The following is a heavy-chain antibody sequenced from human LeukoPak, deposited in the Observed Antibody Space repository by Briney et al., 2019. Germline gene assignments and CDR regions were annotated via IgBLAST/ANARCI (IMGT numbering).Heavy chain of an antibody. J-gene: IGHJ5*02. V-gene: IGHV4-59*12. CDR2: IYYSGST. CDR1: GGSISSYY. Sequence: PSETLSLTCTVSGGSISSYYWSWIRQPPGKGLEWIESIYYSGSTYYNPSLKSRVTISVDTPKNQFSLKLSSVTAADTAVYYCARAGIAAAPRWFDPWGQGTLVTVSS. CDR3: ARAGIAAAPRWFDP. D-gene: IGHD6-13*01.